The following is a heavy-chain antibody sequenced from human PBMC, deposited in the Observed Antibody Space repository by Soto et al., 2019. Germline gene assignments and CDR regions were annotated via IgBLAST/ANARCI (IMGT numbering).Heavy chain of an antibody. CDR1: GDSISSVDYF. D-gene: IGHD2-21*01. J-gene: IGHJ5*01. CDR3: ARGPYCLNGRCFPNWFDS. CDR2: IYKSATT. Sequence: SETLSLTCSVSGDSISSVDYFWAWIRQPPGQALEYIGYIYKSATTYYNPSFESRVAISLDTSKSQFSLNVTSVTAADTAVYFCARGPYCLNGRCFPNWFDSWGQGTLVTVSS. V-gene: IGHV4-30-4*01.